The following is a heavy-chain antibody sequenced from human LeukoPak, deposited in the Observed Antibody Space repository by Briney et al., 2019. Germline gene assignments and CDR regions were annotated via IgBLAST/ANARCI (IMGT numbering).Heavy chain of an antibody. CDR2: INHSGST. CDR1: GGSFSGYY. J-gene: IGHJ4*02. CDR3: AKEQRWLQAELDY. Sequence: SETLSLTCAVYGGSFSGYYWSWIRQPPGKGLEWIGEINHSGSTNYNPSLKSRVTISVDTSKNQFSLKLSSVTAADTAVYYCAKEQRWLQAELDYWGQGTLVTVSS. V-gene: IGHV4-34*01. D-gene: IGHD5-24*01.